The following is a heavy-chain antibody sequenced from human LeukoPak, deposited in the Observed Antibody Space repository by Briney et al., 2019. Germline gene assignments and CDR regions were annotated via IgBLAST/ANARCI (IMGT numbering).Heavy chain of an antibody. CDR3: ARASFNSYGIDGFDH. J-gene: IGHJ4*02. D-gene: IGHD5-18*01. CDR1: GGSMTNYL. V-gene: IGHV4-59*01. CDR2: IYKNERV. Sequence: SETLSLTCTVSGGSMTNYLWNWIRQSPGKGLEWIAYIYKNERVKYNPSLKSRVSTSVDTSKNQFSLRLNSVTAADTAVYFCARASFNSYGIDGFDHWGQGTLVTVSS.